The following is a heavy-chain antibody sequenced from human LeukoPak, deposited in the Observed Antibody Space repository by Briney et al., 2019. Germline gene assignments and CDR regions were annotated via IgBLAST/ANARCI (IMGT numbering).Heavy chain of an antibody. D-gene: IGHD4-23*01. CDR1: GYSISSGYY. J-gene: IGHJ4*02. V-gene: IGHV4-38-2*02. CDR3: ASRVNSLDY. CDR2: IYHSGST. Sequence: PSETLSLTCTVSGYSISSGYYWGWIRQPPGKGLEWIGSIYHSGSTYYNPSLKSRVTISVDTSKNQFSLRLSSVTAADTAVYYCASRVNSLDYWGQGTLVTVSS.